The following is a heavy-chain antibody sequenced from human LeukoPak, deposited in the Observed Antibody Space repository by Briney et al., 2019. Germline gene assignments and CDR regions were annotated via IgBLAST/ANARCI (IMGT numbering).Heavy chain of an antibody. CDR3: SGSSGHPPFDY. Sequence: SGPTLVKPSETLSLTCTVSGGSISSRSYYWGWIRQPPGKGLEWIGSIYYSGSTYYNPSLKSRVTISVDTSKNQFSLKLSSVTAADTAVYYCSGSSGHPPFDYWGQGTLVTVSS. D-gene: IGHD3-22*01. CDR2: IYYSGST. CDR1: GGSISSRSYY. J-gene: IGHJ4*02. V-gene: IGHV4-39*01.